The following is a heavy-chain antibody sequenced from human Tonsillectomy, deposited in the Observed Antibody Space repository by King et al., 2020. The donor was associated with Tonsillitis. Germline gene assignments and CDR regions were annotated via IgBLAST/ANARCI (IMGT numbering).Heavy chain of an antibody. CDR2: ISYSEDA. Sequence: QLQESGPGLVKPSETLSPTCTVSGGSINSSSYYWGWIRQPPGKGLEWIGSISYSEDAYYNPSLKSRVTISIDTSKIQFSLKLGSVTAADTAVYYCGGAAPGDVDYWGRGTLVTVSS. J-gene: IGHJ4*02. CDR3: GGAAPGDVDY. D-gene: IGHD2-8*02. V-gene: IGHV4-39*07. CDR1: GGSINSSSYY.